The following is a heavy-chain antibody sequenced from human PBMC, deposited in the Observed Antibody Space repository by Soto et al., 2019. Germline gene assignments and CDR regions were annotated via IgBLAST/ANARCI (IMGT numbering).Heavy chain of an antibody. CDR1: GFTFSGSW. D-gene: IGHD1-1*01. V-gene: IGHV3-74*03. Sequence: EVQLVESGGGLVQPGGSLRLSCAASGFTFSGSWMHWVRQAPGKGLVWVSRISRDGSSTTYADSVKGRFTISRDNAKNMLYLQMNSLRAEDTAVYYCATAGTGTFTYWGQGTLATVSS. J-gene: IGHJ4*02. CDR3: ATAGTGTFTY. CDR2: ISRDGSST.